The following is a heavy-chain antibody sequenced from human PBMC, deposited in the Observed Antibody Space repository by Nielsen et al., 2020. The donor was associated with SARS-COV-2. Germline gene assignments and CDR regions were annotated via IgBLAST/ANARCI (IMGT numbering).Heavy chain of an antibody. D-gene: IGHD1-26*01. CDR3: ARPASGTYQNPDS. CDR2: IDPSDSYT. V-gene: IGHV5-10-1*01. J-gene: IGHJ4*02. Sequence: ESLKISCKGSGYSFTSNWITWVRQVPGKGLEWVGRIDPSDSYTNYSPSFQGHVTISVDRAISTAFLQWSSLRASDSAMYYCARPASGTYQNPDSWGQGTLVTVTS. CDR1: GYSFTSNW.